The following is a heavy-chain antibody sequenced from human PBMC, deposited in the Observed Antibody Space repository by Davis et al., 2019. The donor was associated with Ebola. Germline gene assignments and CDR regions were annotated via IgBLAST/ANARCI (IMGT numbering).Heavy chain of an antibody. J-gene: IGHJ4*02. CDR1: GFTFSSYT. V-gene: IGHV3-23*01. CDR2: ISDGSRDT. D-gene: IGHD6-19*01. CDR3: TTRLVHHFDY. Sequence: GESLKISCAASGFTFSSYTMNWVRQAPGKGLEWVSTISDGSRDTHYADSVKGRFTISRDDSRSTVFLQMNALRAEDTALYYRTTRLVHHFDYWGRGTLVTVSS.